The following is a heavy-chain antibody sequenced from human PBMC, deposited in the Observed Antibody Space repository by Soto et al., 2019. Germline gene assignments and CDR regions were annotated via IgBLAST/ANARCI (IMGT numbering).Heavy chain of an antibody. V-gene: IGHV3-9*01. CDR1: GFTFDDYA. D-gene: IGHD4-17*01. Sequence: EVQLVESGGGLVQPGRSLRLSCAASGFTFDDYAMHWVRQAPGKGLEWVAGISWNSGSIGYADSVKGRFTISRDNAKNSVYLQMNSLRAEDTALYYCAKGGFQMTTFGYWGPGNLVTVSS. CDR2: ISWNSGSI. J-gene: IGHJ4*02. CDR3: AKGGFQMTTFGY.